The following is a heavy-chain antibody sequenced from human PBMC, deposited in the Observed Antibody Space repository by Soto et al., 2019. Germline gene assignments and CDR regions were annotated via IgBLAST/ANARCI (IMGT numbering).Heavy chain of an antibody. CDR1: GYIFTSYE. CDR2: INTYNGNT. Sequence: DQLAQSGAEMKKPGASVKVSCKASGYIFTSYEINWVRQAPGQGLEWMGWINTYNGNTNYAQNFQGRVTLTTDTSTTTAYMELRSLSFDDTAVYYCARDQGRSCSGGSCLRLSLWGQGTLVAVSS. J-gene: IGHJ4*02. D-gene: IGHD2-15*01. V-gene: IGHV1-18*01. CDR3: ARDQGRSCSGGSCLRLSL.